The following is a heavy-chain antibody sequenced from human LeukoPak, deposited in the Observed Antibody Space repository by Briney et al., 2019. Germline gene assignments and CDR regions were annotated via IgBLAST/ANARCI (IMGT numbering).Heavy chain of an antibody. CDR2: IYYSGST. D-gene: IGHD5-12*01. CDR1: GGSISSYY. CDR3: ARRNRGYSGYAFDY. V-gene: IGHV4-59*08. Sequence: SETLSLTCTVSGGSISSYYWSWIRQPPGKGLEWIGYIYYSGSTNYNPSLKSRVTISVDTSKNQFSLKLSSVTAADTAVYYCARRNRGYSGYAFDYWGQGTLVTVSS. J-gene: IGHJ4*02.